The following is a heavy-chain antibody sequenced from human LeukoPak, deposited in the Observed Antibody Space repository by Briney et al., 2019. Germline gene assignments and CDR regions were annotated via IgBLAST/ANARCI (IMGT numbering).Heavy chain of an antibody. CDR2: ISGSGSTI. Sequence: GGSLRLSCAASGFTFSSYEMNWVRQAPGKGLEWVSYISGSGSTIYYADSVKGRFTISRDNAKNSLYLQMNSLRAEDTAVYYCARDRITMVRGVPYYYYGMDVWGKGTTVTVSS. CDR1: GFTFSSYE. CDR3: ARDRITMVRGVPYYYYGMDV. V-gene: IGHV3-48*03. J-gene: IGHJ6*04. D-gene: IGHD3-10*01.